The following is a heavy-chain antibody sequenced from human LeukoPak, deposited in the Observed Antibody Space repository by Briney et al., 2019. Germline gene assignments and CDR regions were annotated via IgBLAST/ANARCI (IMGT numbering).Heavy chain of an antibody. V-gene: IGHV4-34*01. D-gene: IGHD2-15*01. CDR1: GGSFSGYY. CDR2: INHCGST. Sequence: PSETLSVTCAVYGGSFSGYYWSWIRQPPGKGLEWIGEINHCGSTNYNPSLKSRVTISVDTSKNQFSLKLSSVTAADTAVYYCARGRQRCSGGSCYSNYYYGMDVWGKGTTVTVSS. J-gene: IGHJ6*04. CDR3: ARGRQRCSGGSCYSNYYYGMDV.